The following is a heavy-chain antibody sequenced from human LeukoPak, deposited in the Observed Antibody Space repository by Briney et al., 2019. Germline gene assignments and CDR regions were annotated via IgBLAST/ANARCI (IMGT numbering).Heavy chain of an antibody. V-gene: IGHV3-66*01. D-gene: IGHD2/OR15-2a*01. J-gene: IGHJ1*01. CDR1: GFTVSSNY. CDR3: ARAPFLSRGFQH. Sequence: PGGSLRLSCAASGFTVSSNYMSWVRQVPGKGLEWVSVIYSGGSTYYADSVKGRFTISRDNSKNTLYLRMNSLRAEDTAVYYCARAPFLSRGFQHWGQGTLVTVSS. CDR2: IYSGGST.